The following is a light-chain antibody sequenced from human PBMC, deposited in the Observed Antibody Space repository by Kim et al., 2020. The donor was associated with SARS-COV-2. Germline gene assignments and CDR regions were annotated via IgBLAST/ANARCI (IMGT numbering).Light chain of an antibody. V-gene: IGLV2-14*03. CDR2: DVS. CDR3: SSYTMSSSYV. J-gene: IGLJ1*01. CDR1: GSDIGIYNS. Sequence: QSLTTSGTGTGSDIGIYNSVSWYHQHPGTAPKLILYDVSKRPSGISNRFSGSKSANTASLTISGLQAEDEADYYCSSYTMSSSYVFGTGTKVTVL.